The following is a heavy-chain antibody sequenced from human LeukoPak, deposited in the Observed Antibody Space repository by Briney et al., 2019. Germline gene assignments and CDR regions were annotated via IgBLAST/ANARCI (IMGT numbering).Heavy chain of an antibody. CDR1: RFTFSSYA. CDR3: AKDRAPTTVTIFDY. V-gene: IGHV3-23*01. J-gene: IGHJ4*02. Sequence: GGSLRLSCAASRFTFSSYAMSWVRQAPGKGLEWVSAISGSGGSTYYADSVKGRFTISRDNSKNTLYLQMNSLRAEDTAVYYYAKDRAPTTVTIFDYWGQGTLVTVSS. D-gene: IGHD4-17*01. CDR2: ISGSGGST.